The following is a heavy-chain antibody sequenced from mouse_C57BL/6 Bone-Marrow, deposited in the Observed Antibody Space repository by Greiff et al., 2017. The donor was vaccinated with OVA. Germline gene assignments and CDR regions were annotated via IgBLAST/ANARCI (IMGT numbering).Heavy chain of an antibody. Sequence: EVQLVESGGGLVQSGRSLRLSCATSGFTFSDFYMEWVRQAPGKGLEWIAASRNKANDYTTEYSASVKGRFIVSRDTSQSILYLQMNALRAEDTAIYYWARDAFYSRYAMDYWGQGTSVTVSS. D-gene: IGHD2-12*01. CDR1: GFTFSDFY. V-gene: IGHV7-1*01. CDR3: ARDAFYSRYAMDY. J-gene: IGHJ4*01. CDR2: SRNKANDYTT.